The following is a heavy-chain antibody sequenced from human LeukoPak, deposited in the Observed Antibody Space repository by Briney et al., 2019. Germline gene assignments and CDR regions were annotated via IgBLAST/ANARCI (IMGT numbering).Heavy chain of an antibody. J-gene: IGHJ4*02. CDR3: ARGQSPFVSSSSYFDY. V-gene: IGHV4-34*01. CDR1: GGSFSGYY. CDR2: INHSGST. Sequence: SETLSLTCAVYGGSFSGYYWSWIHQPPGKGLEWIGEINHSGSTNYNPSLKSRVTISVDTSKNQFSLKLISVTAADTAVYYCARGQSPFVSSSSYFDYWGQGTLVTVSS. D-gene: IGHD6-6*01.